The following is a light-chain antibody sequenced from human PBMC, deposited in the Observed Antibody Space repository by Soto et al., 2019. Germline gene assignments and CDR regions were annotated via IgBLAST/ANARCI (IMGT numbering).Light chain of an antibody. J-gene: IGKJ1*01. V-gene: IGKV1-5*03. Sequence: DIQMTQSPSTLSASVGDRVTITCRASQSINSWLAWYQQKPGKAPNLLIYKASSLQSGVPSRFSGSGSGTXXXXXXXXXXPDDXXXXXXXQYNSYSWTFGRGTKVEIK. CDR1: QSINSW. CDR3: XQYNSYSWT. CDR2: KAS.